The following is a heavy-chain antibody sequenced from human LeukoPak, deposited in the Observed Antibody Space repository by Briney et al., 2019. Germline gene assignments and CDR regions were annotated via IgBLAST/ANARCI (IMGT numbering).Heavy chain of an antibody. J-gene: IGHJ4*02. CDR1: GGSISSSSYY. D-gene: IGHD6-19*01. CDR3: ARHSRIAVAGTGEFDY. V-gene: IGHV4-39*01. Sequence: SETLSLTCTVSGGSISSSSYYWGWIRQPPGKGLEWIGSIYYSGCTYYNPSLKSRVTISVDTSKNQFSLKLSSVTAADTAVYYCARHSRIAVAGTGEFDYWGQGTLVTVSS. CDR2: IYYSGCT.